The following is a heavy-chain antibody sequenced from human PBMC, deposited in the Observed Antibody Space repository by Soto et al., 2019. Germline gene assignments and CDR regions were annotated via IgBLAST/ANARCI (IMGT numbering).Heavy chain of an antibody. J-gene: IGHJ6*01. D-gene: IGHD3-10*01. Sequence: QVQLVQSGVEVRRPGSSVKVSCKASGDTFKNCVISWVRQAPGQGLEWMGGIIPLFGTTDFAQRFQGRLTITRGEAATKAYMELSMLRSEDTATYYCAAALGFGNLSVVWGHGNTVIVS. CDR2: IIPLFGTT. CDR1: GDTFKNCV. V-gene: IGHV1-69*01. CDR3: AAALGFGNLSVV.